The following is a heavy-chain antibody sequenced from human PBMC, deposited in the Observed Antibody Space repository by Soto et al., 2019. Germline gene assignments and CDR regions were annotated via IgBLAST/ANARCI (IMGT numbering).Heavy chain of an antibody. D-gene: IGHD2-21*02. Sequence: SETLSLTCAVYGGSFSGYYWSWIRQPPGKGLEWIGEINHSGSTNYNPSLKSRVTISVDTSKNQFSLKLSSVTAADTAVYYCARGVSEEQGDPEGDYWGQGTLVTVSS. CDR2: INHSGST. CDR1: GGSFSGYY. CDR3: ARGVSEEQGDPEGDY. J-gene: IGHJ4*02. V-gene: IGHV4-34*01.